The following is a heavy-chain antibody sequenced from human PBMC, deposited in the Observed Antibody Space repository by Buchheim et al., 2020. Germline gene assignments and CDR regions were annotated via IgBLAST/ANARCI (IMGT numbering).Heavy chain of an antibody. CDR1: GFTFRTYG. CDR2: ISYDGNNK. Sequence: QVQLVESGGGVVQPGRSLRLSCVVSGFTFRTYGMYWVRQAPGKGLEWLAVISYDGNNKYYADSVKGRFTISRDNSTNPLYLQIHSLRADDTAVYYCAKDWANSGMDVWGQGTT. CDR3: AKDWANSGMDV. J-gene: IGHJ6*02. V-gene: IGHV3-30*18. D-gene: IGHD3-16*01.